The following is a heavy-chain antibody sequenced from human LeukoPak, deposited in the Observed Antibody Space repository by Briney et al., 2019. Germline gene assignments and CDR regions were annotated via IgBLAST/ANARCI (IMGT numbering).Heavy chain of an antibody. CDR3: ARSTGLIDY. CDR1: GGSISSYY. J-gene: IGHJ4*02. V-gene: IGHV4-59*01. D-gene: IGHD5/OR15-5a*01. CDR2: IYYSGST. Sequence: PSETLSLTCTVSGGSISSYYWSWIRQPPGKGLEWIGYIYYSGSTNYNPSLKSRVTISVDTSKNQFSLKLSSVPAADTAVYYCARSTGLIDYWGQGTLVTVSS.